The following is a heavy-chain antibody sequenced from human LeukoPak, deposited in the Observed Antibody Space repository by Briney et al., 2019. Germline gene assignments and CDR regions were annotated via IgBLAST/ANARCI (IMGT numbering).Heavy chain of an antibody. J-gene: IGHJ4*02. CDR3: ARDLYGDYSFDY. CDR2: ISTHI. D-gene: IGHD4-17*01. V-gene: IGHV3-21*01. Sequence: ETLSLTCAVSGGSISSSNWWSWVRQAPGKGLEWVSSISTHIYYADSVKGRFTISRDNAKNSLYLQMVSLRAEDTAIYYRARDLYGDYSFDYWGQGALVTVSS. CDR1: GGSISSSN.